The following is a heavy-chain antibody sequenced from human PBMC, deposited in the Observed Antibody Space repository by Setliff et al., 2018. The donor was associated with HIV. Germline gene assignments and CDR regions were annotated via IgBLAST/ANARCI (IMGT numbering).Heavy chain of an antibody. D-gene: IGHD4-17*01. J-gene: IGHJ6*02. Sequence: GASVKVSCKASGGTFSSYAISWVRQAPGQGLEWMGGIIPILGIANYAQKFQGRVTITADESTSTAYMELSSLRSEDTAVYYCARDRDYFYGGMDVWGPGTTVTVSS. V-gene: IGHV1-69*10. CDR1: GGTFSSYA. CDR2: IIPILGIA. CDR3: ARDRDYFYGGMDV.